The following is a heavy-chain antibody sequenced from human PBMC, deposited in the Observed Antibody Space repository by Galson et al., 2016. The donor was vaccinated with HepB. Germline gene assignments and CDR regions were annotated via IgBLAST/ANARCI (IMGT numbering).Heavy chain of an antibody. CDR3: AKAVIAVAYNYGMDV. CDR2: IVGSGVST. V-gene: IGHV3-23*01. CDR1: GFTFSSFA. D-gene: IGHD6-19*01. J-gene: IGHJ6*02. Sequence: SLRLSCAASGFTFSSFAMSRVRQAPGKGLEWVSTIVGSGVSTSYADSVKGRFTISRDNSQNTLYLQMNSLTAEDTAAYYCAKAVIAVAYNYGMDVWGQGTTVTVSS.